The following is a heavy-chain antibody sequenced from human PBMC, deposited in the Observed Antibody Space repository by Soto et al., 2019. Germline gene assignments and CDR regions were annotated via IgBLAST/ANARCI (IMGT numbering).Heavy chain of an antibody. J-gene: IGHJ4*02. CDR2: INSDGSIT. CDR1: GFSFSSYW. D-gene: IGHD2-15*01. V-gene: IGHV3-74*01. CDR3: VRDIGRDGQGR. Sequence: EMQLVESGGGLVRPGGSLRLSCAASGFSFSSYWMHWVRQLPGKGLMWVSRINSDGSITNYADSVKGRFTISRDNAKNTLYLQMSSLRVEDTAMYHCVRDIGRDGQGRWGQGTLVTVSS.